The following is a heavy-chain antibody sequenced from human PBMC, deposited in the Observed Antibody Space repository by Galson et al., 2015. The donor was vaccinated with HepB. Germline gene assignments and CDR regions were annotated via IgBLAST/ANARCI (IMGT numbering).Heavy chain of an antibody. V-gene: IGHV2-70*11. CDR1: GFSLNTRGIF. Sequence: PALVKPTQTLTLTCTFSGFSLNTRGIFMGWFRQPPGKALEWLARCDWDGATYYNTSLKARLTVSKDTSRNQVVLTMANVAPEDTGTYYCGRMRLPNYGVDVWGPGTTVIVSS. J-gene: IGHJ6*02. CDR3: GRMRLPNYGVDV. CDR2: CDWDGAT.